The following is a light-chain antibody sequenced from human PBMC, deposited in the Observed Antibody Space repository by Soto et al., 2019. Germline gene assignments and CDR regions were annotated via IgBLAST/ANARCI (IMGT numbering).Light chain of an antibody. CDR3: SSYAGSNKGSV. J-gene: IGLJ1*01. Sequence: QSALTQPPSASGSPGQSVTISCTGTSSDVGGYNYVSWYQQHPGKAPKLMIYEVSKRPSGVPDRFSGSKSGNTASLTVSGLQAEDEADYYFSSYAGSNKGSVFGTGTKVSVL. CDR1: SSDVGGYNY. CDR2: EVS. V-gene: IGLV2-8*01.